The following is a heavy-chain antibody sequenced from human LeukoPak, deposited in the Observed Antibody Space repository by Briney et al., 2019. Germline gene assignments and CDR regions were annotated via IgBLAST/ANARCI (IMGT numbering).Heavy chain of an antibody. CDR1: GGSISSGDYY. CDR3: ARGYYDILTGYYRLSYYFDY. J-gene: IGHJ4*02. Sequence: SQTLSLTCTVSGGSISSGDYYWSWIRQPPGKGLEWIGYIYYSGSTYYNPSLKSRVTISVDTSKNQFSLKLSSVTAADTAVYYCARGYYDILTGYYRLSYYFDYWGQGTLVTVPS. CDR2: IYYSGST. D-gene: IGHD3-9*01. V-gene: IGHV4-30-4*08.